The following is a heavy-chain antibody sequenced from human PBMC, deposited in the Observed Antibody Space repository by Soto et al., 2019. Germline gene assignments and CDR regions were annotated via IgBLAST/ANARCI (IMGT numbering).Heavy chain of an antibody. CDR2: IWYDGSNK. J-gene: IGHJ6*02. CDR1: GFTFSSYC. V-gene: IGHV3-33*01. Sequence: PGGSLRLSCAASGFTFSSYCMHWVLQAPGKGLEWVAVIWYDGSNKYYADSVKGRFTISRDNSKNTLYLQMNSLRAEDTAVYYCARGIGSYYYGMDAWGQGTTVTVSS. CDR3: ARGIGSYYYGMDA.